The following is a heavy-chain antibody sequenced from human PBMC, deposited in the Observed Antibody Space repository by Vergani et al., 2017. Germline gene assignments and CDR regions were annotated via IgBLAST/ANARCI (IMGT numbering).Heavy chain of an antibody. CDR2: IYPGDSDT. D-gene: IGHD1-7*01. V-gene: IGHV5-51*03. Sequence: EVQLVQSGAEVKKPGESLKISCKGSGYSFTSYWIAWVRQMPGKGLEWMGIIYPGDSDTRYSPSFQGQVTISADRSISTAYLQWSSLKASDTAMYYCAAGPYNWNYPFPFDYWGQGTLVTVSS. CDR3: AAGPYNWNYPFPFDY. J-gene: IGHJ4*02. CDR1: GYSFTSYW.